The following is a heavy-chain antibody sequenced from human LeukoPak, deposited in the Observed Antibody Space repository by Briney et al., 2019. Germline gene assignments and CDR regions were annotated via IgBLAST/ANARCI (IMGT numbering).Heavy chain of an antibody. CDR3: VRFWSGSDY. D-gene: IGHD3-3*01. J-gene: IGHJ4*02. V-gene: IGHV5-51*01. CDR1: GNSFTNYW. CDR2: IYPGDSDT. Sequence: RGESLKISCKGSGNSFTNYWIGWVRQMPGKGLEWIGIIYPGDSDTRYSPSFQGQVTISADKSINTAYLQWSSLKASDTAMYYCVRFWSGSDYWGQGTLVTVSS.